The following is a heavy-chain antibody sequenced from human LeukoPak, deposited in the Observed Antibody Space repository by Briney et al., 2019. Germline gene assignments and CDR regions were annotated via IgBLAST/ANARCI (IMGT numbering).Heavy chain of an antibody. CDR2: MHYSGST. Sequence: PSETLSLTCTVSGGSISSAGHYWGWIRQPPGKGLEWIGSMHYSGSTYYNPSLKSRVTISVDTSKNQFSLKLHPMTAADSAVYYCARATVGTVEFDQWGQGTLVTVSS. CDR3: ARATVGTVEFDQ. J-gene: IGHJ4*02. CDR1: GGSISSAGHY. V-gene: IGHV4-39*07. D-gene: IGHD5-12*01.